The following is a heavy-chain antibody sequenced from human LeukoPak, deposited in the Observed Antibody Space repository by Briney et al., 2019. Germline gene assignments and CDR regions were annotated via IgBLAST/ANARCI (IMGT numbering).Heavy chain of an antibody. CDR1: GDSVSTNSAT. Sequence: SQTLSLTCAISGDSVSTNSATWTWLRQSPSRGLEWLGRTYYRSKWYNDYAVSMKSRITINPDTSKNQFSLQLNSVTPEDTAVYYCARSSLVVVAATYWFDPWGQGTLVTVSS. CDR2: TYYRSKWYN. CDR3: ARSSLVVVAATYWFDP. V-gene: IGHV6-1*01. D-gene: IGHD2-15*01. J-gene: IGHJ5*02.